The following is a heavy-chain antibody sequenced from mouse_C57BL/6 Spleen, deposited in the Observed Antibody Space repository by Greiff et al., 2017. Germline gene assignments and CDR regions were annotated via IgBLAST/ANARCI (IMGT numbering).Heavy chain of an antibody. Sequence: DVKLVESGGGLVKPGGSLKLSCAASGFTFSSYAMSWVRQTPEKRLEWVATISDGGSYTYYPDNVKGRFTISRDNAKNNLYLQMSHLKSEDTAMYYCARDRYDYDEDFDYWGQGTTLTVSS. D-gene: IGHD2-4*01. CDR1: GFTFSSYA. J-gene: IGHJ2*01. V-gene: IGHV5-4*01. CDR3: ARDRYDYDEDFDY. CDR2: ISDGGSYT.